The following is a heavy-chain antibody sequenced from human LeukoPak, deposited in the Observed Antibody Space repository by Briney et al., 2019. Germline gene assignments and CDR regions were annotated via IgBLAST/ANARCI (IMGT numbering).Heavy chain of an antibody. D-gene: IGHD3-3*01. CDR2: ISAYNGNT. J-gene: IGHJ4*02. V-gene: IGHV1-18*01. CDR3: ARDLQSYENYDFWSGYSALDY. Sequence: VASVKVSCKASGYTFTSYGISWVRQAPGQGLEWMGWISAYNGNTNYAQKLQGRVTMTTDTSTSTAYMELRSLRSDDTAVYYCARDLQSYENYDFWSGYSALDYWGQGTLVTVSS. CDR1: GYTFTSYG.